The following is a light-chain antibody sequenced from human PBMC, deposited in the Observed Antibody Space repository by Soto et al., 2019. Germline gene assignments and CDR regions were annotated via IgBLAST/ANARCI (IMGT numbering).Light chain of an antibody. Sequence: EIVLTQSLGTLSLSPGEGATLSCRASQSVSSSYLAWYQQKPGLAPRLLIFDASNRATGTPDRFSGSGSGTDFTLTISRLEPEDFAVYYCQQYGSSPPLTFGGGTKVEIK. CDR2: DAS. CDR1: QSVSSSY. V-gene: IGKV3-20*01. J-gene: IGKJ4*01. CDR3: QQYGSSPPLT.